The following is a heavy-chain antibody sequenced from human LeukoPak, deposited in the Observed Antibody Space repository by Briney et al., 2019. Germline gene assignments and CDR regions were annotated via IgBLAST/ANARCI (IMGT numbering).Heavy chain of an antibody. CDR3: ARRRITMIVVGYNWFDP. Sequence: RSSETLSLTCAVYGGSFSGYYWSWIRQPPGKGLEWIGEINHSGSTNYNPSLKSRVTISVDTSKNQFSLKLSSVTAADTAVYYCARRRITMIVVGYNWFDPWGQGTLVTVSS. D-gene: IGHD3-22*01. CDR1: GGSFSGYY. V-gene: IGHV4-34*01. J-gene: IGHJ5*02. CDR2: INHSGST.